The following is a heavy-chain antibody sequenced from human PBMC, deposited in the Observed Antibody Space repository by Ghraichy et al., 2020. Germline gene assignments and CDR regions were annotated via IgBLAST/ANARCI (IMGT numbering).Heavy chain of an antibody. CDR1: GYTFTNSW. D-gene: IGHD6-19*01. CDR2: IYPGDSDT. V-gene: IGHV5-51*01. J-gene: IGHJ4*02. Sequence: GESLNISCNGSGYTFTNSWIGWVRQMPGKGLEWMGIIYPGDSDTRYSPSFQGQVTISADKSISTAYIQWNSLRACDTAIYYCATSSTGWYFDGDYWGQGTLVTVSS. CDR3: ATSSTGWYFDGDY.